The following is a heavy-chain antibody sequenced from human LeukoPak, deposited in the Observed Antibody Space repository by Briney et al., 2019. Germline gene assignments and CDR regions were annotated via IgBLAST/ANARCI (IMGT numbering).Heavy chain of an antibody. V-gene: IGHV1-69*05. CDR2: IIPIFGTA. Sequence: SVKVSCKASGGTFSSYAISWVRQAPGQGLEWMGRIIPIFGTANYAQKFQGRVTITTDESTSTAYMELSSLRSEDTAVYYCARAGRCGSSTSCYYYYMDVWGKGTTVTVSS. D-gene: IGHD2-2*01. CDR3: ARAGRCGSSTSCYYYYMDV. J-gene: IGHJ6*03. CDR1: GGTFSSYA.